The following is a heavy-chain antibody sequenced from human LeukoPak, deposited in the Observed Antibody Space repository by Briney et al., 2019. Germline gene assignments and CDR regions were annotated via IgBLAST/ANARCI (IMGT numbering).Heavy chain of an antibody. CDR2: IIPIFGTA. V-gene: IGHV1-69*05. J-gene: IGHJ6*03. CDR1: GGTFSSYA. Sequence: LVKVSCKASGGTFSSYAISWVRQAPGQGLEWMGGIIPIFGTANYAQKFQGRVTITTDESTSTAYMELSSLRSEDTAVYYCASASPRYREIWFGESPPNYYYYMDVWGKGTTVTVSS. D-gene: IGHD3-10*01. CDR3: ASASPRYREIWFGESPPNYYYYMDV.